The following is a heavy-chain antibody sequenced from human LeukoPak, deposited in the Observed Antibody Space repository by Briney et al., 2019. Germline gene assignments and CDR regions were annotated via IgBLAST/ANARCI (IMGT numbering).Heavy chain of an antibody. CDR1: GFALSSHW. Sequence: PGGSLRLSCAASGFALSSHWMSWVRQAPGKGLEWVASIKPDGSERYYVDSLRGRFTISRDNAKTSLYLQMSSLRAEDTAVYYCARGPSLLYWGQGTLVTVSS. V-gene: IGHV3-7*01. J-gene: IGHJ4*02. CDR2: IKPDGSER. D-gene: IGHD2-21*01. CDR3: ARGPSLLY.